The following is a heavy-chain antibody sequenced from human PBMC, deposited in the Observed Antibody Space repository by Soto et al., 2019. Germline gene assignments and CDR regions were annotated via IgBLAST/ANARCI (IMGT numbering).Heavy chain of an antibody. D-gene: IGHD1-1*01. J-gene: IGHJ4*02. Sequence: GSLRLSCAASGFTFSSYWMHWVRQAPGKGLVWVSHINSDGSHTRYADSVKGRFTISRDNAKNTLYLQMNSLRAEDTAVYYCASYTRRPFDYWGQGTLVTVSS. V-gene: IGHV3-74*01. CDR2: INSDGSHT. CDR3: ASYTRRPFDY. CDR1: GFTFSSYW.